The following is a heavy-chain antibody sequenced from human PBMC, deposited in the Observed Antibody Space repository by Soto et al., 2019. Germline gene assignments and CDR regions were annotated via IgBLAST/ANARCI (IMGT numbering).Heavy chain of an antibody. D-gene: IGHD3-3*01. CDR3: ARGSGYYRNFDS. CDR2: VFDSGKT. V-gene: IGHV4-31*02. J-gene: IGHJ4*02. Sequence: SETLSLTCSVSGGSITSGGYSWTWIRHQPGKALQWIGYVFDSGKTYYNPSLKGRLTISVDTAKNLFSLELSSVTAADTAVYFCARGSGYYRNFDSWGQGTLVTVSS. CDR1: GGSITSGGYS.